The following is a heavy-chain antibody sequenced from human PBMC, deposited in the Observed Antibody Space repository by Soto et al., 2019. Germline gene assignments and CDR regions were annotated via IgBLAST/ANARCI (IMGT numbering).Heavy chain of an antibody. D-gene: IGHD5-12*01. J-gene: IGHJ4*02. CDR1: GFTFSSYG. CDR2: IWYDGSNK. Sequence: PGGSLRLSCAASGFTFSSYGMHWVRQAPGKGLEWVAVIWYDGSNKYYADSVKGRFTISRDNSKNTLYLQMNSLRAEDTAVYYCARDGKGWLQKNSPRYFDYWGQGT. V-gene: IGHV3-33*01. CDR3: ARDGKGWLQKNSPRYFDY.